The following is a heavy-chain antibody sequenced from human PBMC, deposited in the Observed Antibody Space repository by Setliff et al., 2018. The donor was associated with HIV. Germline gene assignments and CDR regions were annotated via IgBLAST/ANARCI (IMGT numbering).Heavy chain of an antibody. CDR3: ADPTTIVGDAFDI. Sequence: SVKVSCKASGCTFSSSALQWVRQARGQRLEWIGWIVVGSGNRKYAQKFQERVTITRDMYKSTAHMELSSLRSEDTAVFYCADPTTIVGDAFDIWGKGTMVTVSS. J-gene: IGHJ3*02. CDR2: IVVGSGNR. V-gene: IGHV1-58*01. D-gene: IGHD1-26*01. CDR1: GCTFSSSA.